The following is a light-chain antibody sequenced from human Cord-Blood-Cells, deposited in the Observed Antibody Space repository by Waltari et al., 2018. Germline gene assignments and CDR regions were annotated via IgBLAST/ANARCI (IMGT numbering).Light chain of an antibody. CDR2: WAS. V-gene: IGKV4-1*01. Sequence: DIVMTQSPDSLAVYLGERATINCKSSQSALYSSNNKNYLAWYQQKPGQPPKLLMYWASTRESGVPDRFSGSGSGTDFTLTISSLQAEDVAVYYCQQYYSTPYTVGQGTKLEIK. J-gene: IGKJ2*01. CDR1: QSALYSSNNKNY. CDR3: QQYYSTPYT.